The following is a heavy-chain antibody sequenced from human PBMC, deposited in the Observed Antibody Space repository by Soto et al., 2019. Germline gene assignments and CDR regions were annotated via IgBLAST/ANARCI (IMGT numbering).Heavy chain of an antibody. V-gene: IGHV3-72*01. CDR1: GFTFSDHY. CDR2: TRNKANSYTT. D-gene: IGHD5-12*01. Sequence: GGSLRLSCAASGFTFSDHYMDWVRQAPGKGLEWVGRTRNKANSYTTEYAASVKGRFTISRDDSKNSLYLQMNSLKTEDTAVYYCASWYSGYAVGYYYYMDVWGKGTTVTVSS. CDR3: ASWYSGYAVGYYYYMDV. J-gene: IGHJ6*03.